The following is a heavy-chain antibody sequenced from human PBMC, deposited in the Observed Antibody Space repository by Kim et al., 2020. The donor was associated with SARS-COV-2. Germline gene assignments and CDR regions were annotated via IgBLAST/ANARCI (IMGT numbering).Heavy chain of an antibody. V-gene: IGHV4-39*07. CDR3: ARDSRFTMIVGNWFDP. D-gene: IGHD3-22*01. CDR1: GGSISSSSYY. Sequence: SETLSLTCTVSGGSISSSSYYWGWIRQPPGKGLEWIGSIYYSGSTYYNPSLKSRVTISVDTSKNQFSLKLSSVTAADTAVYYCARDSRFTMIVGNWFDPWGQGTLVTVSS. J-gene: IGHJ5*02. CDR2: IYYSGST.